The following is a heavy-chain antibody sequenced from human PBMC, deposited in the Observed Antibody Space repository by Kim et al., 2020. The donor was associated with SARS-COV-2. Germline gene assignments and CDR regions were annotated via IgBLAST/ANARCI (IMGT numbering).Heavy chain of an antibody. Sequence: GGSLRLSCAASGFTFSSYAMHWVRQSPGKGLEYVSAISSNGGSTSYANSVKGRFTISRDNSKNTLYLQMGSLRAEDMAVYYCARGSGTAPYYYGMDVWG. CDR1: GFTFSSYA. D-gene: IGHD1-1*01. J-gene: IGHJ6*02. CDR2: ISSNGGST. CDR3: ARGSGTAPYYYGMDV. V-gene: IGHV3-64*01.